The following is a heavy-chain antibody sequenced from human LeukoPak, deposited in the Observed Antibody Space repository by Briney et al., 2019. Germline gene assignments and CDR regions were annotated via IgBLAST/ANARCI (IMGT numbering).Heavy chain of an antibody. J-gene: IGHJ4*02. CDR2: IIAIRVTP. CDR1: GGSFSSRS. D-gene: IGHD1-26*01. Sequence: SVKVSCKASGGSFSSRSITWVRQAPGQGLESMSGIIAIRVTPNYAQKFQGRFTITRDKATTTVYMELTSLRFEDTAVYYCARSPLAHSGTYSEEWRQGTMVTVSS. V-gene: IGHV1-69*10. CDR3: ARSPLAHSGTYSEE.